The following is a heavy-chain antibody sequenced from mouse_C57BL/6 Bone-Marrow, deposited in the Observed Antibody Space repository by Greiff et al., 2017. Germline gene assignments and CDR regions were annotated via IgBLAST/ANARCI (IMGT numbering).Heavy chain of an antibody. CDR2: IHPNSGST. D-gene: IGHD2-4*01. CDR3: ARSDYDPWYFDV. CDR1: GYTFTSYW. J-gene: IGHJ1*03. Sequence: VQLQQPGAELVKPGASVKLSCKASGYTFTSYWTHWVKQRPGQGLEWIGMIHPNSGSTNYNEKFKSKATLTVDKSSSTAYMQLSSLTSEDSAVYYCARSDYDPWYFDVWGTGTTVTVSS. V-gene: IGHV1-64*01.